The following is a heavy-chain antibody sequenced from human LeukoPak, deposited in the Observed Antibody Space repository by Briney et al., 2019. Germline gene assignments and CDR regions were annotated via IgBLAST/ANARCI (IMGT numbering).Heavy chain of an antibody. D-gene: IGHD6-6*01. CDR3: ARDRPGIAARPGYFDY. Sequence: GGSLRLSCAASGFTFSSYGMHWVRQAPGKGLEWVAFIRYDGYNKYYADSVKGRFTISRDNSKNSLYLQMNSLRAEDTAVYYCARDRPGIAARPGYFDYWGQGTLVTVSS. CDR2: IRYDGYNK. V-gene: IGHV3-30*02. J-gene: IGHJ4*02. CDR1: GFTFSSYG.